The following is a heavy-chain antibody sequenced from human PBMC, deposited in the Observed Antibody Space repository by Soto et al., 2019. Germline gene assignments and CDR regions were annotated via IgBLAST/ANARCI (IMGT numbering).Heavy chain of an antibody. CDR3: ARSHYGETFDY. Sequence: SETLSLTCTVSGGSISSGGYYWSWIRQHPGKGLEWIGYIYYSGSTYYNPSLKSRVTISVDTSKNQFSLKLSSVTAADTVVYYCARSHYGETFDYWGQGTLVTVSS. CDR2: IYYSGST. CDR1: GGSISSGGYY. J-gene: IGHJ4*02. V-gene: IGHV4-31*03. D-gene: IGHD4-17*01.